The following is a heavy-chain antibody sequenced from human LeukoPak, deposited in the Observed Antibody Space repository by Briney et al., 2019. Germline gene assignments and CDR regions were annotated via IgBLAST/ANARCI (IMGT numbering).Heavy chain of an antibody. V-gene: IGHV1-69*01. D-gene: IGHD1-26*01. CDR1: GGTFSSYA. J-gene: IGHJ4*02. CDR3: ARAAQYSGSYGY. CDR2: IIPIFGTA. Sequence: SSVKVSCKXSGGTFSSYAISWVRQAPGQGLEWMGGIIPIFGTANYSQKFQGRVTITADESTSTAYMELSSLRSEDTAVYYCARAAQYSGSYGYWGQGTLVTVSS.